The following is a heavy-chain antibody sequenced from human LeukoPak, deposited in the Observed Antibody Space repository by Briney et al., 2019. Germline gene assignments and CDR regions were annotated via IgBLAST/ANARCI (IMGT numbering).Heavy chain of an antibody. J-gene: IGHJ4*02. V-gene: IGHV1-2*02. D-gene: IGHD6-13*01. CDR1: GYTFTGYY. CDR3: ARGGSSSWHEDY. CDR2: INPNSGGT. Sequence: ASVKVSCRASGYTFTGYYMHWVRQAPGQGLEWMGWINPNSGGTNYAQKFQGRVTMTRDTSISTAYMELSKLRSDDTAVYYCARGGSSSWHEDYWGQGTLVTVSS.